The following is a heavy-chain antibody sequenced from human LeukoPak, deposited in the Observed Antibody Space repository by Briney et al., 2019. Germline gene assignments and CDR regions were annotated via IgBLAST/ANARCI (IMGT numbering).Heavy chain of an antibody. Sequence: GRSLRLSCAASGFTFSSYAMHWVRQAPGKGLEWVAVIWYDGSNKYYADSVKGRFTISRDNSKNTLYLQMNSLRAEDTAVYYCAKQTAGGDFGYWGQGTLVTVSS. D-gene: IGHD6-13*01. V-gene: IGHV3-33*06. J-gene: IGHJ4*02. CDR1: GFTFSSYA. CDR3: AKQTAGGDFGY. CDR2: IWYDGSNK.